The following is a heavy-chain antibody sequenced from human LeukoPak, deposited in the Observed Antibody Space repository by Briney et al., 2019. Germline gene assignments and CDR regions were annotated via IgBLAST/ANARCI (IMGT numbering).Heavy chain of an antibody. V-gene: IGHV4-34*01. J-gene: IGHJ6*03. CDR2: INHSGST. CDR1: GGSFSDYY. D-gene: IGHD3-10*01. Sequence: SETLSLTCDVYGGSFSDYYWSWIRQPPGKGLEWIGEINHSGSTNYNPSLKSRVTISVDTSKNQFSLKLSSVTAEDTAVYYCARESGSGSYYIPQYYYYYYMDVWGKGTTVTVSS. CDR3: ARESGSGSYYIPQYYYYYYMDV.